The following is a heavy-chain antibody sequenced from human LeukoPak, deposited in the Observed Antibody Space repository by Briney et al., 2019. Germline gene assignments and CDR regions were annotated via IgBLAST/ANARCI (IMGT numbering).Heavy chain of an antibody. CDR2: INAGNGNT. CDR3: AREGNSDRHNWFDP. V-gene: IGHV1-3*01. CDR1: GYTFTSYA. J-gene: IGHJ5*02. Sequence: GASVKVSCKASGYTFTSYAMHWVRQAPGQRLEWMGWINAGNGNTKYSQKFQGRVTITRDTSASTAYMELSSLRSEDAAVYYCAREGNSDRHNWFDPCGQGTLVTVSS.